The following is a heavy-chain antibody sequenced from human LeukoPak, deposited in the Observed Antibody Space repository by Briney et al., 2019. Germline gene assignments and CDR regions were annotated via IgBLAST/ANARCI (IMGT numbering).Heavy chain of an antibody. CDR1: GFTFSSYA. Sequence: GGSLRLSCAASGFTFSSYAMHWVRQAPGKGLEWVAVTSYDGSDKYYADSVKGRFTISRDNSKNTLYLQMNSLRAEDTAVYYCAKGGPERIYFGSGSYYNVNPLIDYWGQGTLVTVSS. CDR2: TSYDGSDK. CDR3: AKGGPERIYFGSGSYYNVNPLIDY. D-gene: IGHD3-10*01. J-gene: IGHJ4*02. V-gene: IGHV3-30-3*01.